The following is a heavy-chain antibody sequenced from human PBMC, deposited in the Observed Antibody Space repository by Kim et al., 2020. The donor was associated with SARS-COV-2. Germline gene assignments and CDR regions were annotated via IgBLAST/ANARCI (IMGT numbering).Heavy chain of an antibody. D-gene: IGHD4-17*01. CDR2: GSNK. V-gene: IGHV3-33*06. J-gene: IGHJ4*02. Sequence: GSNKDYADSGKGRFTISRDNSKNTLYLQMNSLRAEDTAVYYCAKDSPPTVWGQGTLVTVSS. CDR3: AKDSPPTV.